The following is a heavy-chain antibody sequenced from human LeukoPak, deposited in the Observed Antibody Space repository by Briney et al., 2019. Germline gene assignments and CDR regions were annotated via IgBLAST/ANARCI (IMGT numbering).Heavy chain of an antibody. D-gene: IGHD6-13*01. V-gene: IGHV3-23*01. J-gene: IGHJ4*02. CDR3: ARDLMGIAYRGAFYY. CDR1: GFTFSSYG. Sequence: GGALSLSCVASGFTFSSYGMSWVRPARGKGLEWVSAISGSGGSTYYADSVKGRFTISRDNANNSLYLQMNSLRAEDTAVYYCARDLMGIAYRGAFYYWGQGTLVTVSS. CDR2: ISGSGGST.